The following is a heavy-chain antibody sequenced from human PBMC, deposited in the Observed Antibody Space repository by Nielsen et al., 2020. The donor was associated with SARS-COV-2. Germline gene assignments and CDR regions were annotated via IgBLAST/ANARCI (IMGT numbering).Heavy chain of an antibody. CDR3: AKVSGLGYTYGPYFDY. D-gene: IGHD5-18*01. J-gene: IGHJ4*02. Sequence: GGSLRLSCAASGFTFDDYAMHWVRQAPGKGLEWVSGISWNSGSIGYADSVKGRFTISRDNAKNSLYLQMNSLRVNDTAVYYCAKVSGLGYTYGPYFDYWGQGTLVTVSS. V-gene: IGHV3-9*01. CDR2: ISWNSGSI. CDR1: GFTFDDYA.